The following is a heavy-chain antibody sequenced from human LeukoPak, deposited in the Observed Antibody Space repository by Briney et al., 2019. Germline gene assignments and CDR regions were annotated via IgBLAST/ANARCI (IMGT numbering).Heavy chain of an antibody. CDR3: AREGGPYRPLDY. Sequence: PSGTLSLTCGVSGGSVTSTNYWTWVRQPPGKGLECIGEVNLQGFTNYNPSLMGRVAISVDTSENHISLQLTSVTAADTAVYYCAREGGPYRPLDYSGQGTLVTVSS. J-gene: IGHJ4*02. CDR1: GGSVTSTNY. CDR2: VNLQGFT. V-gene: IGHV4-4*02.